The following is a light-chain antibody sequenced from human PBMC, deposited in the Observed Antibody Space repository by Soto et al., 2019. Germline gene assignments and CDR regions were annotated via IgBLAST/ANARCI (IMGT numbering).Light chain of an antibody. V-gene: IGKV3-11*01. CDR3: QQRTNWPTST. CDR1: QNVRSY. Sequence: EIVLTQSPATLSLSPGERATLSCRASQNVRSYLASYQQKPGQAPRLLIHDASSRATGIPDRFSGSGSGTDFTLTISSLEPEDSAVYYCQQRTNWPTSTFGQGTRLEIK. CDR2: DAS. J-gene: IGKJ5*01.